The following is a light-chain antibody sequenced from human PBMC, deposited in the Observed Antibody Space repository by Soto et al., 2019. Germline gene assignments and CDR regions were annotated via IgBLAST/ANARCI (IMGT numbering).Light chain of an antibody. CDR2: DVS. Sequence: QSALTQPASVSGSPGQSITISCTGTSSDVGGYNYVSWYQQHPGKAPKLMIYDVSNRPSGVSNRFSGSKSGNTASLTISGLQAEDKADYYCSSYTSSSLGVFGGGTKVTVL. J-gene: IGLJ2*01. CDR3: SSYTSSSLGV. V-gene: IGLV2-14*01. CDR1: SSDVGGYNY.